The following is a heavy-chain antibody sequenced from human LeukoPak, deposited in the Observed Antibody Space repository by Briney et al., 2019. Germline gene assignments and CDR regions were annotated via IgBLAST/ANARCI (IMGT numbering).Heavy chain of an antibody. CDR2: FDPEDGET. J-gene: IGHJ4*02. CDR1: GYTLTELS. CDR3: ARGGYDFWSGYYTVGDY. V-gene: IGHV1-24*01. Sequence: GASVQVSCQVSGYTLTELSMHWVRQAPGKGLEWMGGFDPEDGETIYAQKFQGRVTMTEDTSTDTACMELSSLRSEDTAVYYCARGGYDFWSGYYTVGDYWGQGTLVTVSS. D-gene: IGHD3-3*01.